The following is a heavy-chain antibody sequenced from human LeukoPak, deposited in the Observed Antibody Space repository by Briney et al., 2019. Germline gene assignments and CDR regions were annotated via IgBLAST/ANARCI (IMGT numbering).Heavy chain of an antibody. V-gene: IGHV3-33*01. Sequence: GRSLRLSCAASGFTFSSYGMHWVRQAPGKGLEWVAVIWYDGSSKYYADSVKGRFTISRDNSKNTLSLQMNSLRAEDTAVYYCTRDRGTRALDYWGQGTLVTVSS. CDR2: IWYDGSSK. CDR1: GFTFSSYG. CDR3: TRDRGTRALDY. D-gene: IGHD1-14*01. J-gene: IGHJ4*02.